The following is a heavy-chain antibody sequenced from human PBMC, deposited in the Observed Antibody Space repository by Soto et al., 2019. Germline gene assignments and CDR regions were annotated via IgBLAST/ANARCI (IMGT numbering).Heavy chain of an antibody. D-gene: IGHD3-10*01. V-gene: IGHV4-34*01. J-gene: IGHJ6*03. CDR3: ARSTYYYGSGSRIMDV. Sequence: QVQLQQWGAGLLKPSETLSLTCAVYGGSFSGYYWSWIRQPPGKGLEWIGEINHSGSTNYNPSLKSRVTISVDTSKNQFSLKLSSVTAADTAVYYCARSTYYYGSGSRIMDVWGKGTTVTVSS. CDR2: INHSGST. CDR1: GGSFSGYY.